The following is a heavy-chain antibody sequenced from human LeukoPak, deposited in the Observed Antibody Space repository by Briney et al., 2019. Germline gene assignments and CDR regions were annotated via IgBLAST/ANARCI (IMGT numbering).Heavy chain of an antibody. V-gene: IGHV3-23*01. J-gene: IGHJ3*02. D-gene: IGHD3-3*01. CDR2: ISGSGGST. CDR1: GFTFSSYA. Sequence: GGSLRLSCAASGFTFSSYAMSWVRQAPGKGLEWGAAISGSGGSTYYADSVKGRFTSSRDNSKNTPYLQMNSLRAEDTAVYYCATAVEDFWSGFVAFDIWGQGTMVTVSS. CDR3: ATAVEDFWSGFVAFDI.